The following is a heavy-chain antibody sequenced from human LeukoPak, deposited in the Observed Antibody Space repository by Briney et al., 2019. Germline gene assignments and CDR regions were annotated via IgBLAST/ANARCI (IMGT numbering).Heavy chain of an antibody. D-gene: IGHD3-3*01. V-gene: IGHV1-2*02. J-gene: IGHJ5*02. CDR1: GYSFTDYY. CDR2: INTKTGRT. CDR3: ARADFIDAGPYLIGP. Sequence: ASVKVSCKTSGYSFTDYYIHCVRQAPGQGLEWMGWINTKTGRTSSARKFQGRVTVTRDPSITTVYMDMAWLTSDDTAIYFCARADFIDAGPYLIGPWDQGTLVTVSS.